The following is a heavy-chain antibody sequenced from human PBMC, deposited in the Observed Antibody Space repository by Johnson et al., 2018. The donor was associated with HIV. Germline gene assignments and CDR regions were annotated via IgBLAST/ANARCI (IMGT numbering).Heavy chain of an antibody. Sequence: EVQLVESGGGLVQPGGSLRLSCAASGFTVSSNYMNWVRQAPGKGLEWVSVIYSGGSTYYADSVKGRCTISRDNSKNTLYLHLNSLRAEDTAVYYCAKGADYADYEGAFDIWGQGTMVTVSS. D-gene: IGHD4-17*01. J-gene: IGHJ3*02. CDR3: AKGADYADYEGAFDI. V-gene: IGHV3-66*01. CDR1: GFTVSSNY. CDR2: IYSGGST.